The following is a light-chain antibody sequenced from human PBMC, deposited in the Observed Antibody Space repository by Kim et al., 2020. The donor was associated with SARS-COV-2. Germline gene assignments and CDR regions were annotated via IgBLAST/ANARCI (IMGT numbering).Light chain of an antibody. CDR1: QTVSNNF. V-gene: IGKV3-20*01. Sequence: EIVLTQSPGTLSLSPGERATLSCRASQTVSNNFLTWYQQKPGQAPRLLIYGASTRATGIPDRSSGSGSGTDFTLTISSLEPEDFAVFYCQQYASLPLTFGGGTKVDIK. CDR2: GAS. CDR3: QQYASLPLT. J-gene: IGKJ4*01.